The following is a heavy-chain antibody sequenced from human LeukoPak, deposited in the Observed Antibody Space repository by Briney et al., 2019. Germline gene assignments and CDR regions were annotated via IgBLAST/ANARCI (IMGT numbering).Heavy chain of an antibody. CDR1: GFTFNTYS. CDR2: ISDTSGTI. D-gene: IGHD3-22*01. V-gene: IGHV3-48*04. J-gene: IGHJ3*01. CDR3: ARTIYYYESTSYFSDAFDV. Sequence: GGSLRLSCAASGFTFNTYSMNWLRQAPGKGLEWVSYISDTSGTINYADSVKGRFTISRDDAKSSLYLEMDSLRAEDTAVYYCARTIYYYESTSYFSDAFDVWGQGTMVTVSS.